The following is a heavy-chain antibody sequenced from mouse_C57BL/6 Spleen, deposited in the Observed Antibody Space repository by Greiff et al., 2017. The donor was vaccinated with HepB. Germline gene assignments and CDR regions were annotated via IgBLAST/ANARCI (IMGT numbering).Heavy chain of an antibody. CDR2: INPGSGGT. J-gene: IGHJ2*01. CDR1: GYAFTNYL. Sequence: QVQLKESGAELVRPGTSVKVSCKASGYAFTNYLIEWVKQRPGQGLEWIGVINPGSGGTNYNEKFKGKATLTADKSSSTAYMQLSSLTSEDSAVYFCARRRYYGSSYYFDYWGQGTTLTVSS. D-gene: IGHD1-1*01. CDR3: ARRRYYGSSYYFDY. V-gene: IGHV1-54*01.